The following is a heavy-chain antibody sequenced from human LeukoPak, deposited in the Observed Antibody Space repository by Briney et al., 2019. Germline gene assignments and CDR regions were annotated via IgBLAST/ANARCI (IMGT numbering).Heavy chain of an antibody. CDR1: GFTFSIYA. CDR3: ARDQLWFGELLFDY. D-gene: IGHD3-10*01. J-gene: IGHJ4*02. V-gene: IGHV3-30-3*01. Sequence: GGSLRLSCAASGFTFSIYAMHWVRQAPGKGLEWVAGIPYDGSSKYYADSVRGRFTISRDNSKNTLYLQMNSLRAEDTAVYYCARDQLWFGELLFDYWGQGTLVTVSS. CDR2: IPYDGSSK.